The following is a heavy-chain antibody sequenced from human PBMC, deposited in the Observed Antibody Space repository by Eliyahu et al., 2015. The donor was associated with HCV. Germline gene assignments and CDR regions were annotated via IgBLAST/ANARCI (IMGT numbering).Heavy chain of an antibody. CDR1: GFTFSXYS. J-gene: IGHJ4*02. CDR3: AREVLWFGELSGYFDY. V-gene: IGHV3-48*02. Sequence: EVQLXESGGGLVQPGGSLXLSCXAXGFTFSXYSLNWXRQAPGKGVEWVSYXSSSSSTIYYADSVKGRFTISRDNAKNSLYLQMNSLRDEDTAVYYCAREVLWFGELSGYFDYWGQGTLVTVSS. D-gene: IGHD3-10*01. CDR2: XSSSSSTI.